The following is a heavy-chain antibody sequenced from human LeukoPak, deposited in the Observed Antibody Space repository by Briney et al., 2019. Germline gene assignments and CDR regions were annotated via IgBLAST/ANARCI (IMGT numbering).Heavy chain of an antibody. V-gene: IGHV4-34*01. CDR1: GGSFSGYY. Sequence: SETLSLTRAVYGGSFSGYYWSWIRQPPGKGLEWIGEINHSGSTNYNPSLKSRVTISVDTSKNQFSLKLSSVTAADTAVYYCARVGDYVWGSYRYLSYLDYWGQGTLVTVSS. J-gene: IGHJ4*02. CDR3: ARVGDYVWGSYRYLSYLDY. D-gene: IGHD3-16*02. CDR2: INHSGST.